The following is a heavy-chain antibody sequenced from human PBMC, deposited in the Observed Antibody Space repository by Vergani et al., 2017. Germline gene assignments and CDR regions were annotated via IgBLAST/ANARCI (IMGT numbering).Heavy chain of an antibody. J-gene: IGHJ6*02. V-gene: IGHV3-30*02. D-gene: IGHD2-2*01. CDR1: GFSFSTYS. CDR3: ANSYCSSLSCYAFYGMEV. CDR2: LRYDGSNE. Sequence: QVQLVESGGGVVQPGGSLRLSCAASGFSFSTYSMHWVRQAPGRGLEGVAFLRYDGSNEYYGDAVKGRFIISRDNSKNMLSLEMHSLRPEDTAVYYCANSYCSSLSCYAFYGMEVWGQGTTVTVSS.